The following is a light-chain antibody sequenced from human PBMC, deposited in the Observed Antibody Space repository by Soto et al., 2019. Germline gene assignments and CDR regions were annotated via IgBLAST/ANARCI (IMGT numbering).Light chain of an antibody. CDR1: TGAVTSGYY. V-gene: IGLV7-43*01. Sequence: QAVVTQEPSLTVSPGGTVTLTCASSTGAVTSGYYPNWFQQKPGQAPSALIYSTSNKHSWTPARFSGSLLGGKAALTLSGVQPEDEAGYYCLLYYGGDLHVVFGGGTTLTVL. J-gene: IGLJ2*01. CDR3: LLYYGGDLHVV. CDR2: STS.